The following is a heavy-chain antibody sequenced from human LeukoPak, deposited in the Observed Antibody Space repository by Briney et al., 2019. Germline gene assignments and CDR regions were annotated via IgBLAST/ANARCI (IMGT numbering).Heavy chain of an antibody. CDR1: GGTFSSYA. CDR3: ARVYCSGGSCYRPYYYYGMDV. D-gene: IGHD2-15*01. Sequence: SVKVSCKASGGTFSSYAISWVRQAPGQGLEWMGGFIPIFGTANYAQKFQGRVTITADESTSTAYMELSSLRSEDTAVYYCARVYCSGGSCYRPYYYYGMDVWGQGTTVTVSS. V-gene: IGHV1-69*01. J-gene: IGHJ6*02. CDR2: FIPIFGTA.